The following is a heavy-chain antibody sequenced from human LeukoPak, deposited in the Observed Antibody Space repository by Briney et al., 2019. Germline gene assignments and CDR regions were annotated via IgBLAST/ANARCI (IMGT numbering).Heavy chain of an antibody. CDR2: INHSGST. V-gene: IGHV4-34*01. J-gene: IGHJ3*02. CDR3: ARDPGYSYGRRYDAFDI. Sequence: SETLSLTCAGYGGSFSGYYWSWIRQPPGKGVEWIGEINHSGSTNYNPSLNSGVTISVETSKNQFSLKLSSVTAADTAVYYCARDPGYSYGRRYDAFDIWGQGTMVTVSS. CDR1: GGSFSGYY. D-gene: IGHD5-18*01.